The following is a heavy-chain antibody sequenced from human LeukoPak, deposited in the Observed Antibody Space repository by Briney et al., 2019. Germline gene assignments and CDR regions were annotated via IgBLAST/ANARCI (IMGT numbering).Heavy chain of an antibody. J-gene: IGHJ3*01. CDR3: ARPDIMPGAFDF. CDR1: GYTLTSYW. V-gene: IGHV5-51*01. D-gene: IGHD3-9*01. CDR2: IYPRDSDI. Sequence: ESLKISCKGSGYTLTSYWIGWVRQMPGKGLEWMGIIYPRDSDIKYSPSFQGQVTISADNSISTAYLQWSSLKASETAMYYCARPDIMPGAFDFWGQGTMVTVSS.